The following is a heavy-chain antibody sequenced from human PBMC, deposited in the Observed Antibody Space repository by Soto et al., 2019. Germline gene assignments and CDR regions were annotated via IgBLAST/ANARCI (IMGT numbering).Heavy chain of an antibody. V-gene: IGHV5-51*01. CDR2: IYPGDSDT. J-gene: IGHJ5*02. CDR1: GYSSTSYW. D-gene: IGHD2-15*01. Sequence: GESLKISCKGSGYSSTSYWIGWVRQMPGKGLEWMGIIYPGDSDTRYSPSFQGQVTISADKSISTAYLQWSSLKASDTAMYYCARHHIYCSGGSCYPNWFDPWGQGTLVTVSS. CDR3: ARHHIYCSGGSCYPNWFDP.